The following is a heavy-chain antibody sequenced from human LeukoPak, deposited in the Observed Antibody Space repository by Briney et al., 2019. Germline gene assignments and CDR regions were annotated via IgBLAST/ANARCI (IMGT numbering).Heavy chain of an antibody. V-gene: IGHV1-46*01. CDR3: ARAPTPHPPGPYAPEWLAWFDP. J-gene: IGHJ5*02. CDR2: INPSGGST. D-gene: IGHD2-2*01. Sequence: ASVKVSCKASGYTFTSYYMHWVRQAPGQGLEWMGIINPSGGSTSYAQKFQGRVTMTRDTSTSTVYMELSSLRSEDTAVYYCARAPTPHPPGPYAPEWLAWFDPWGQGTLVTVSS. CDR1: GYTFTSYY.